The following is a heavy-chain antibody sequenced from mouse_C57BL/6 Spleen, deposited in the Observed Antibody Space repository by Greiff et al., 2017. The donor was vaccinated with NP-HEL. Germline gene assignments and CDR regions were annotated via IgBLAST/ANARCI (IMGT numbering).Heavy chain of an antibody. Sequence: QVQLQQPGAELVKPGASVKLSCKASGYTFTSYWMQWVKQRPGQGLEWIGEIDPSDSYTNYNQKFKGKATLTVDTSSSTAYMQLSSLTSEDSAVYYCARSRGYDYGGDYWGQGTTLTVSS. CDR3: ARSRGYDYGGDY. J-gene: IGHJ2*01. CDR1: GYTFTSYW. V-gene: IGHV1-50*01. CDR2: IDPSDSYT. D-gene: IGHD2-4*01.